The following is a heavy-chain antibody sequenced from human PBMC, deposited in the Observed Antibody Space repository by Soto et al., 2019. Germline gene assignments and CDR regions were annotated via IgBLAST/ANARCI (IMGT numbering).Heavy chain of an antibody. CDR1: GGSFSGYY. CDR2: INHDGAT. J-gene: IGHJ6*04. D-gene: IGHD2-15*01. V-gene: IGHV4-34*01. Sequence: PSETLSLTCAVYGGSFSGYYWSWIRQPPGKGLEWIGEINHDGATRYNPSFESRVTISVDASKNQISLKLSSVTAADTAVYYCARGSYCSGVSCSDGNYFHMYVWDKGTTVTVSS. CDR3: ARGSYCSGVSCSDGNYFHMYV.